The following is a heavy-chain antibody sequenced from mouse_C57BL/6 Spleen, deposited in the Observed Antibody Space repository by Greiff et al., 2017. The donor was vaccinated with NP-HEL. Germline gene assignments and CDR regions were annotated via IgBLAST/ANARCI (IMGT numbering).Heavy chain of an antibody. D-gene: IGHD1-1*01. J-gene: IGHJ2*01. V-gene: IGHV1-15*01. CDR1: GYTFTDYE. Sequence: QVQLQQSGAELVRPGASVTLSCKASGYTFTDYEMHWVKQTPVHGLEWIGAIDPETGGTAYNQKFKGKAILTADKSSSTAYMELLSLTSEDSAVYYCTITTVVAFDYWGQGTTLTVSS. CDR3: TITTVVAFDY. CDR2: IDPETGGT.